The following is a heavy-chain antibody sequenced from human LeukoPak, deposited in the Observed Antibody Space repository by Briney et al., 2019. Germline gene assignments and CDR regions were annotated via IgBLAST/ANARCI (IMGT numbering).Heavy chain of an antibody. D-gene: IGHD1-7*01. CDR1: GGSFSGYY. J-gene: IGHJ6*02. CDR2: INHSGST. V-gene: IGHV4-34*01. CDR3: ARSRGYNWNYRIGYGMDV. Sequence: SETLSLTCAVYGGSFSGYYWSWIRQPPGKGLEWIGEINHSGSTNYNPSLKSRVTISVDTSKNQFSLKLSSVTAADTAVYYCARSRGYNWNYRIGYGMDVWGQGTTATVSS.